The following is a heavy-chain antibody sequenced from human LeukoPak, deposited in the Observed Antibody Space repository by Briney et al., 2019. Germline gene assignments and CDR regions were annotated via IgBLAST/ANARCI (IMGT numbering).Heavy chain of an antibody. CDR1: GGSISSSSYY. J-gene: IGHJ3*02. V-gene: IGHV4-39*01. D-gene: IGHD2-2*01. CDR2: IYYSGST. Sequence: PSETLSLTCTVSGGSISSSSYYWGWIRQPPGKGLEWIGSIYYSGSTYYNPSLKSRVTISVDTSKNQFSLKLSSVTAADTAVYYCARGRIVVVPAANDAFDIWAKGQWSPSLQ. CDR3: ARGRIVVVPAANDAFDI.